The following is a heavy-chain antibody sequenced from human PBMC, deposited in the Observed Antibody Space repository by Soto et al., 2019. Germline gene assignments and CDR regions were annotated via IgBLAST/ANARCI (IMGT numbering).Heavy chain of an antibody. CDR3: AAPRDEYGSGVSWFTYGMDI. Sequence: GGSLRLSCLASGFTFSDYAMTWVRHVPGRGLEWVASLDGAGGSTYYADSVRGRFTISRDNSQNTLFLQMKRLTVDDTAIYYCAAPRDEYGSGVSWFTYGMDIWGQGTTVT. CDR2: LDGAGGST. D-gene: IGHD3-10*01. V-gene: IGHV3-23*01. CDR1: GFTFSDYA. J-gene: IGHJ6*02.